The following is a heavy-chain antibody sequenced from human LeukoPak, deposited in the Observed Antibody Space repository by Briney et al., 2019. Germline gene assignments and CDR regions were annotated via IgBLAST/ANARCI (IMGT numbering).Heavy chain of an antibody. CDR1: GFTISDYW. Sequence: GGSLRLSCAASGFTISDYWMTWVRQAPGKGLEWVANIKQDGVEKSYVDSVKGRFTISRDNANNSIFLQMNSLRVDDTAIYYCVRDGGTDWYDPWGQGTLVSVSS. CDR2: IKQDGVEK. CDR3: VRDGGTDWYDP. J-gene: IGHJ5*02. D-gene: IGHD3-16*01. V-gene: IGHV3-7*01.